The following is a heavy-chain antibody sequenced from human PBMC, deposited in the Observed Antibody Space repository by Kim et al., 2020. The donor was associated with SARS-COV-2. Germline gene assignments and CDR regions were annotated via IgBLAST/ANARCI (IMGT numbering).Heavy chain of an antibody. J-gene: IGHJ4*02. D-gene: IGHD4-17*01. CDR3: AKVGGKHYGYYFDY. Sequence: YYADSVKGRFTISRDNSKNTLYLQMNSLRAEDTAVYYCAKVGGKHYGYYFDYWGQGTLVTVSS. V-gene: IGHV3-23*01.